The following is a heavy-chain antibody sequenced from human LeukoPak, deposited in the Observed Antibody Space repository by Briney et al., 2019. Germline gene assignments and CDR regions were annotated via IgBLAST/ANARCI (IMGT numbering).Heavy chain of an antibody. Sequence: SETLSLTCTVSGGSISSSSYYWSWIRQPPGKGLEWIGEINHSGSTNYNPSLKSRVTISVDTSKNQFSLKLSSVTAADTAVYYCARGRQDSADILTGYSKYYFDYWGQGTLVTVSS. CDR3: ARGRQDSADILTGYSKYYFDY. D-gene: IGHD3-9*01. CDR2: INHSGST. J-gene: IGHJ4*02. V-gene: IGHV4-39*07. CDR1: GGSISSSSYY.